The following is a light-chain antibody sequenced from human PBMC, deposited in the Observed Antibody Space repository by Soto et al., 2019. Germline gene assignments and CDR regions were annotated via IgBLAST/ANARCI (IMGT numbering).Light chain of an antibody. CDR1: QSISSW. Sequence: DIQMTQSPSTLSASVGDRVTITCRASQSISSWLAWYQQKPGKAPKLLIYDASSLESGVPSRFSGSGSGTEFTLTISSLQPDDFATYSCQQYNSPPYTFGQGTKLEIK. J-gene: IGKJ2*01. V-gene: IGKV1-5*01. CDR3: QQYNSPPYT. CDR2: DAS.